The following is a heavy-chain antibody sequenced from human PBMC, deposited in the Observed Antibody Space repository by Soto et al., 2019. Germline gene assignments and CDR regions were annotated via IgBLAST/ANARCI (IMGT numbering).Heavy chain of an antibody. CDR3: AREVVAARSGYYYYYYMDV. J-gene: IGHJ6*03. CDR1: GGSISSGGYY. Sequence: SETLSLTCTVSGGSISSGGYYWSWIRQHPGKGLEWIGYIYYSGSTYYNPSLKSRVTISVDTSKNQFSLKLSSVTAADTAVYYCAREVVAARSGYYYYYYMDVWGKGTTVTVSS. CDR2: IYYSGST. V-gene: IGHV4-31*03. D-gene: IGHD2-15*01.